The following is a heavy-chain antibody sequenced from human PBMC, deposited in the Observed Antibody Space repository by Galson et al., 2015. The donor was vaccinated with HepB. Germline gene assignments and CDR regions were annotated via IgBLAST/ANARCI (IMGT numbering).Heavy chain of an antibody. Sequence: SLRLSCASSGFTFTNYRMYWVRQAPGKGLEWVAVISSDGSRRYYGDSVQGRFTISRDDSKNMLHLQMNSLRPDDTAVYYCARENWNYDCWGQGTLVTVSS. CDR3: ARENWNYDC. V-gene: IGHV3-30*19. D-gene: IGHD1-7*01. CDR2: ISSDGSRR. J-gene: IGHJ1*01. CDR1: GFTFTNYR.